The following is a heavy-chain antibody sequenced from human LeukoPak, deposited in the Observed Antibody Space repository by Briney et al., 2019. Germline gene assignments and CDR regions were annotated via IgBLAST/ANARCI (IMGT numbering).Heavy chain of an antibody. CDR2: IRGDGRTT. D-gene: IGHD6-19*01. CDR3: AKDAVAGTWLHY. J-gene: IGHJ4*02. V-gene: IGHV3-43*02. Sequence: HPGGSLRLSCAASGFTFGDYAMHWVRQAPGKGLERVSLIRGDGRTTSYAGSVKGRFTISRDNSKNSLYLQMSSLSGEDTAMYYCAKDAVAGTWLHYWGQGTLVTVSS. CDR1: GFTFGDYA.